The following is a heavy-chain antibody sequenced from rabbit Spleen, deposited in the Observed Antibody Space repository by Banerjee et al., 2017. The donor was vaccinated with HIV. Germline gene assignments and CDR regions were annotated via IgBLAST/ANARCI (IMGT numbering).Heavy chain of an antibody. D-gene: IGHD1-1*01. J-gene: IGHJ2*01. V-gene: IGHV1S45*01. CDR3: ARNYVSAFNP. Sequence: QEQLVESGGGLVQPEGSLTLTCKASGVSFSDKDVMCWVRQAPGKGLEWIACIYTGNSKTYYANWAKGRFTISKTSSTTVTLQMTSLTVADTATYFCARNYVSAFNPWGPGTLVTVS. CDR2: IYTGNSKT. CDR1: GVSFSDKDV.